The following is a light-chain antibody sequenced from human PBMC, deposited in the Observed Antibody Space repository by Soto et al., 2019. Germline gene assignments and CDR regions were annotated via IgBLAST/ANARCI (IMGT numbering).Light chain of an antibody. CDR1: QAITNN. V-gene: IGKV1-9*01. CDR3: QQLNSYPRT. J-gene: IGKJ1*01. Sequence: DIHLTQSPSSLSASVGDRVTITCRASQAITNNLAWYQQKPGNPPRLLIYEESTLHSGVPSRFSGRKVGTQFILTIDSLQPEDFATYYCQQLNSYPRTFGQGTKVDIK. CDR2: EES.